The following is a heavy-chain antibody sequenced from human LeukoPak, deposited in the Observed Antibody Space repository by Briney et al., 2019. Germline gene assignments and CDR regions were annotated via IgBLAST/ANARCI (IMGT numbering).Heavy chain of an antibody. J-gene: IGHJ3*02. CDR1: GFTLSSNY. D-gene: IGHD2-21*02. CDR3: GSSVVVTAIMQRRGLGAFDI. Sequence: GGSLRLSCAASGFTLSSNYMSWVRQAPGKGLEWVSVIYSGGSTYYADSVKGRFTISRHNSKNTLYLQMNSLRAEDTAVYYSGSSVVVTAIMQRRGLGAFDIWGQGTMVTVSS. V-gene: IGHV3-53*04. CDR2: IYSGGST.